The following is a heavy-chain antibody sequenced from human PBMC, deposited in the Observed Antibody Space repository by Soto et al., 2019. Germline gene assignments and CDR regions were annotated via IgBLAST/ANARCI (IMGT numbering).Heavy chain of an antibody. CDR3: ARDCSYYDVLTEPYFVV. D-gene: IGHD3-9*01. J-gene: IGHJ4*01. V-gene: IGHV3-30*04. CDR2: ISDDGTNK. CDR1: GFTFSSYA. Sequence: QVQLVESGGGVVQPGRSLRLSCAASGFTFSSYAMHWVRQAPGKGLEWVAVISDDGTNKDYADSVKGRFTISRDKSKSTLDLKMDSLTPEDTAVYCCARDCSYYDVLTEPYFVVLGHGTLVSVSA.